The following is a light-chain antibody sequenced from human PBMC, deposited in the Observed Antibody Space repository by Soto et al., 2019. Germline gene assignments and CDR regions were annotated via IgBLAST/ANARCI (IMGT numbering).Light chain of an antibody. J-gene: IGLJ2*01. CDR3: SSYVGFNSVL. CDR1: GTDVGQYNY. CDR2: HVS. V-gene: IGLV2-8*01. Sequence: QSVLTQPPSASGSPGQSVTISCTGAGTDVGQYNYVSWYQQHPGKAPKLLIHHVSRRPSGVPARFSGSKSGNTASLTVSGLQTEDEADYYCSSYVGFNSVLFGGGTKVTVL.